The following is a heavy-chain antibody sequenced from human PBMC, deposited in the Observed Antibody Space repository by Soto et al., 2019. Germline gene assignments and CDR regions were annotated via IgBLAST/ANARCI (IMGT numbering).Heavy chain of an antibody. Sequence: GASVKVSCKASGYTFASYAISWMRQAPGQGLEWMGWISAYNGETIYAQKFQGRVTMTEDTSTDTAYMELSSLRSEDTAVYYCATVKDIVLVPAAPPGFDPWGQGTLVTVSS. CDR2: ISAYNGET. D-gene: IGHD2-2*01. J-gene: IGHJ5*02. CDR3: ATVKDIVLVPAAPPGFDP. V-gene: IGHV1-18*01. CDR1: GYTFASYA.